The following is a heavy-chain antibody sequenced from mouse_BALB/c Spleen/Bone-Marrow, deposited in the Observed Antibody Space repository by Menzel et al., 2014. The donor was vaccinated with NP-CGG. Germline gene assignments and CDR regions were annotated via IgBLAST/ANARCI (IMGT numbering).Heavy chain of an antibody. J-gene: IGHJ3*01. CDR3: TKVLRSFAY. CDR2: IRLKSNNYAT. Sequence: EVKLMESGGGLVQPGGSMKLSCVASGFTFSNYWMNWVRQSPEKGLEWVAEIRLKSNNYATHYAESVKGRFTISRDDSKSSVYLQMNNLRAEDTGIYYCTKVLRSFAYWGQGTLVTVSA. D-gene: IGHD1-1*01. V-gene: IGHV6-6*02. CDR1: GFTFSNYW.